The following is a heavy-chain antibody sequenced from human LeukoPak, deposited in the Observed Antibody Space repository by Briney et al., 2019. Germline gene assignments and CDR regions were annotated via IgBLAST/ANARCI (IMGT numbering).Heavy chain of an antibody. CDR2: MNPNSGNT. V-gene: IGHV1-8*01. Sequence: ASVKVSCKASGYTFTSYDINWVRQATGQGLEWMGWMNPNSGNTGYAQKFQGRVTMTRNTSISTAYMELSSLRSEDTAVYYCARGGSSRRSSSWFFDYRGQGTLVTVSS. D-gene: IGHD6-13*01. CDR1: GYTFTSYD. CDR3: ARGGSSRRSSSWFFDY. J-gene: IGHJ4*02.